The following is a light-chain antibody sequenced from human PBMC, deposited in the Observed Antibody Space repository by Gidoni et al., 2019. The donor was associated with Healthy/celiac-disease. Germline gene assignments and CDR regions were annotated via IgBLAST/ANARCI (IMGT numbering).Light chain of an antibody. Sequence: EIVLTQSPVTLSLSPGERATLSCRARQSVRSSLAWYQQKPGQAPRLLIYEASNRAAGIPARFSGSGSGTDFTLTINSLEPEDSAIYYCQQRSNWPPDFGGGTKVEIK. J-gene: IGKJ4*01. V-gene: IGKV3-11*01. CDR3: QQRSNWPPD. CDR2: EAS. CDR1: QSVRSS.